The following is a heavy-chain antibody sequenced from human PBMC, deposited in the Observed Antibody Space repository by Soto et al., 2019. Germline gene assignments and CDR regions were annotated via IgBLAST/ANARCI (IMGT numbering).Heavy chain of an antibody. J-gene: IGHJ3*02. CDR1: GFTFSSYW. CDR3: ARGDYYDSSGPFSDAFDI. CDR2: IKPDGSEK. D-gene: IGHD3-22*01. Sequence: GGSLRLSCAASGFTFSSYWMSWVRQAPGKGLEWVANIKPDGSEKWYVGSVKGRFTISRDNAKSSLYLQMNSLRAEDTAVYYCARGDYYDSSGPFSDAFDIWGQGTMVTVS. V-gene: IGHV3-7*04.